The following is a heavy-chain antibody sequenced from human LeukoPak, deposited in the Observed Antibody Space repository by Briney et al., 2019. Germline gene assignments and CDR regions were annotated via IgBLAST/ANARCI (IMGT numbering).Heavy chain of an antibody. D-gene: IGHD3-10*01. Sequence: KPGGSLRLSCSASGFTFSNYYMNWVRQAPGKGLEWVSSISSSSYIYYADSVKGRFTISRDNAKNSLHLQVNSLRAEDTAVYYCVRERFHGSGAPKFDFWGQGTLVTVSS. CDR1: GFTFSNYY. CDR3: VRERFHGSGAPKFDF. CDR2: ISSSSYI. V-gene: IGHV3-21*06. J-gene: IGHJ4*02.